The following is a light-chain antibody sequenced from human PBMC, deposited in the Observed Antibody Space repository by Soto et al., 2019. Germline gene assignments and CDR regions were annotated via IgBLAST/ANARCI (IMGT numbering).Light chain of an antibody. Sequence: IQITQSPSTLSASVGYTFTFTGRASQSVSGWLAWYQQKPGKAPKLLIYAASSLQSGVPSRFSGSGSGTDFTLTISSLQPQDFATYYCQQSYSTPPTFGQGTKVDIK. CDR1: QSVSGW. CDR3: QQSYSTPPT. CDR2: AAS. V-gene: IGKV1-39*01. J-gene: IGKJ1*01.